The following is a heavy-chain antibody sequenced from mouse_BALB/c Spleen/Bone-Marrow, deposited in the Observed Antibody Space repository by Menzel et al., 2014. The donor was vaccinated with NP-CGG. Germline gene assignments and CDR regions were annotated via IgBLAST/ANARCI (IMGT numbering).Heavy chain of an antibody. D-gene: IGHD1-2*01. V-gene: IGHV7-3*02. J-gene: IGHJ2*01. Sequence: EVQLEDSGGGLVQPGGSLRLSCEASGFTFTDFYMNWVRQPPGKALEWLGFIRNKANGYTTAYSASVKGRFTTSSDNSQSILYLQMNSLRAEDNATTFCTRDVGRLLFYFWGIGTPLTVSS. CDR1: GFTFTDFY. CDR2: IRNKANGYTT. CDR3: TRDVGRLLFYF.